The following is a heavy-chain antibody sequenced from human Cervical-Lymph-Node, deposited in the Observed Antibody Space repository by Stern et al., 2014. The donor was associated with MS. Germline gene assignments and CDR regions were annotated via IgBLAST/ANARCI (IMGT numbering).Heavy chain of an antibody. V-gene: IGHV5-51*01. Sequence: VQLVESGAAVKKPGESLKISCKGAGYSFTRNWIGWVRQMPGKGLEWLGIIYPGDSEATYSPSFPGPATTSADQSQRTAYLQWSGLKAWDTAMYYCATAHGSSSAYYGVDVWGQGTTVTVSS. CDR2: IYPGDSEA. J-gene: IGHJ6*02. CDR3: ATAHGSSSAYYGVDV. D-gene: IGHD6-6*01. CDR1: GYSFTRNW.